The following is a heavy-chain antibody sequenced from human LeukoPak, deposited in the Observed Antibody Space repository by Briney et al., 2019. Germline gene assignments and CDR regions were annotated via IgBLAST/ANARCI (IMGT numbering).Heavy chain of an antibody. Sequence: PGGSLRLSCAASGFTFSSYEMNWVRQAPGKGLEWVSYISSSSSTIYYADSVKGRFTISRDNTKNSLYLQMSSLRAEDTALYYCAKGARSGTYYNCFDPWGQGTLVTVSS. D-gene: IGHD1-26*01. CDR2: ISSSSSTI. CDR1: GFTFSSYE. CDR3: AKGARSGTYYNCFDP. J-gene: IGHJ5*02. V-gene: IGHV3-48*03.